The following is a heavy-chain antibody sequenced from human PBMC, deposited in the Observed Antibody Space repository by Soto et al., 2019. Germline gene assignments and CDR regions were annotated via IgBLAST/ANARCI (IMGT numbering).Heavy chain of an antibody. V-gene: IGHV1-2*02. CDR1: GYTITDNY. D-gene: IGHD3-16*02. J-gene: IGHJ3*02. CDR3: ARDRPWSTITFGGVISSDAFDI. Sequence: ASVKVSCKASGYTITDNYLHWVRQAPGQGLEWMGWINPNSGGTNYAQKFQGRVTMTRDTSISTAYMELRGLRSDDTAVYYCARDRPWSTITFGGVISSDAFDIWGQGTMVTVSS. CDR2: INPNSGGT.